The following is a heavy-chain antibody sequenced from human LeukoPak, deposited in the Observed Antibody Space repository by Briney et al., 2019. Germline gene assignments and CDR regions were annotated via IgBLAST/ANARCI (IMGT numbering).Heavy chain of an antibody. J-gene: IGHJ4*02. Sequence: SETLSLTCTVSGASISSSTDYWGWIRQPPGKGLEWIANIYYSGSTYYNPSLKSRVTISVDTSKNQFSLKLSSVTAADTAVYYCARASYSYDINGWVPFDYWGQGTLVTVSS. CDR1: GASISSSTDY. V-gene: IGHV4-39*01. CDR3: ARASYSYDINGWVPFDY. CDR2: IYYSGST. D-gene: IGHD3-22*01.